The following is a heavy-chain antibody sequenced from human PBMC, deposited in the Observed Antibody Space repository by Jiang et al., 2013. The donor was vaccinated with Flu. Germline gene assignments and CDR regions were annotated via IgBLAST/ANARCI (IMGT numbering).Heavy chain of an antibody. CDR1: GFTFSSYS. J-gene: IGHJ6*02. CDR3: AREAPLLGPGMDV. D-gene: IGHD7-27*01. V-gene: IGHV3-21*01. CDR2: ISSSSSYI. Sequence: VQLLESGGGLVKPGGSLRLSCAASGFTFSSYSMNWVRQAPGKGLEWVSSISSSSSYIYYADSVKGRFTISRDNAKNSLYLQMNSLRAEDTAVYYCAREAPLLGPGMDVXGQGPRSPSP.